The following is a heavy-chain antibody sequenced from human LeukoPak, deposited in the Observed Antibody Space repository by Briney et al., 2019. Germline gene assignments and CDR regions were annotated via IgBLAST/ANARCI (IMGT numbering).Heavy chain of an antibody. Sequence: GGSLRLSCAASKFTFSNYWMTWVRQAPGEGLEWVANIKEDGSEKYYVDSVKGRFTISRDNAKSSLYLRMNSPRAEDTAVYYCARADSSGKIFDYWGRGALVIVSS. CDR2: IKEDGSEK. CDR1: KFTFSNYW. CDR3: ARADSSGKIFDY. J-gene: IGHJ4*02. D-gene: IGHD3-22*01. V-gene: IGHV3-7*01.